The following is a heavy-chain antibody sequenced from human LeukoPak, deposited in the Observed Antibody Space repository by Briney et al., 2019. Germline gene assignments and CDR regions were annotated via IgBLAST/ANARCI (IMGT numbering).Heavy chain of an antibody. D-gene: IGHD6-19*01. V-gene: IGHV3-20*01. CDR1: GFTFDDYG. Sequence: PGGSLRPSCAASGFTFDDYGMSWVRQAPGKGLEWVSGINWNGGSTGYADSVKGRFTISRDNAKNSLYLQMNSLRAEDTALYHCARGTGYSSGWFAGNVYFDYWGQGTLVTVSS. J-gene: IGHJ4*02. CDR3: ARGTGYSSGWFAGNVYFDY. CDR2: INWNGGST.